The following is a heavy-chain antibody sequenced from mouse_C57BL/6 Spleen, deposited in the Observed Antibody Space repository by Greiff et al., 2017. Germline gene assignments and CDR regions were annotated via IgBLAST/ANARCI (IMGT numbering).Heavy chain of an antibody. CDR3: TREGLGLDY. V-gene: IGHV3-6*01. CDR2: ISYDGSN. D-gene: IGHD4-1*01. Sequence: VQLQASGPGLVKPSQSLSLTCPVTGYSITSGYYWHWIRQFPGNKLEWMGYISYDGSNNYNPSLKNRISITRDTSKHQFFLKLNSVTTEDTATYFCTREGLGLDYRGQGTTLTVSS. J-gene: IGHJ2*01. CDR1: GYSITSGYY.